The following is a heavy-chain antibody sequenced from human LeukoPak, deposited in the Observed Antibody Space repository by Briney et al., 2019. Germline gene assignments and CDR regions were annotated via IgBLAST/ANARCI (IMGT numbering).Heavy chain of an antibody. CDR2: INPNSGGT. Sequence: ASVKVPCKASGYTFTGYYMHWVRQAPGQGLEWMGRINPNSGGTNYAQKFQGRVTMTRDTSISTAYMELSWLRSDDTAVYYCAREGIAAPTGSDYWGQGTLVTVSS. CDR3: AREGIAAPTGSDY. CDR1: GYTFTGYY. V-gene: IGHV1-2*06. J-gene: IGHJ4*02. D-gene: IGHD6-13*01.